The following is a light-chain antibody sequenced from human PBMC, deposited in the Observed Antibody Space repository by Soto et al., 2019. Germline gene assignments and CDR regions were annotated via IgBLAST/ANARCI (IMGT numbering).Light chain of an antibody. CDR1: SGHSSYA. V-gene: IGLV4-69*01. CDR3: QTWGTGIGV. CDR2: LNSDGSH. Sequence: QSVLTQSPSASASLGASVKLTCTLSSGHSSYAIAWHQQQPEKGPRYLMKLNSDGSHSKGDGIPDRFSGSSSGAERYLTISSLQSEDEADYSCQTWGTGIGVFGTGTKLTVL. J-gene: IGLJ1*01.